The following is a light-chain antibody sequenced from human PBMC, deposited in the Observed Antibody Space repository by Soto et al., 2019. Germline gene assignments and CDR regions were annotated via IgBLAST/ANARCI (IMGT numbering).Light chain of an antibody. J-gene: IGKJ1*01. Sequence: AILISQSPSSLSASTGDRVTITCRASQGISSYLAWYQQKPGKAPKLLIYAASTLQSGVPSRFSGSGSGTDFTLTISCLQSEDFATYYCQQYYSYAWTFGQGTKVDIK. CDR3: QQYYSYAWT. CDR1: QGISSY. CDR2: AAS. V-gene: IGKV1-8*01.